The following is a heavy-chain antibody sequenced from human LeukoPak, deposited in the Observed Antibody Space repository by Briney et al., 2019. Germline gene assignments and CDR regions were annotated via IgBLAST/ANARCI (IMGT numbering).Heavy chain of an antibody. CDR3: ARGIGQGGTVTSVGMDV. Sequence: PSETLSLTCTVSGVSISSDYWSWIRLPPGKGLEWIGYIYYSGSTNYNPSLKSRVTISVDTSKNQFSLKLSSVTAADTAVYYCARGIGQGGTVTSVGMDVWGQGTTVTVSS. D-gene: IGHD4-17*01. CDR1: GVSISSDY. CDR2: IYYSGST. V-gene: IGHV4-59*12. J-gene: IGHJ6*02.